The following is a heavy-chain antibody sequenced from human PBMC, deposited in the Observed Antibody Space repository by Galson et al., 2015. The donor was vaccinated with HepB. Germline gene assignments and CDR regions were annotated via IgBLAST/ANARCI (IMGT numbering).Heavy chain of an antibody. CDR1: GFPSNIYV. CDR3: AKDQARSGSGPSLFDY. Sequence: SLRLSCAASGFPSNIYVMSWVRHTPDKGLEWVAAIRGSGWSTYYADSVRGRFTISRDNYKNMVYLQMNSLRAEDTAVYFCAKDQARSGSGPSLFDYWGQGTLVTVSS. D-gene: IGHD3-10*01. CDR2: IRGSGWST. V-gene: IGHV3-23*01. J-gene: IGHJ4*02.